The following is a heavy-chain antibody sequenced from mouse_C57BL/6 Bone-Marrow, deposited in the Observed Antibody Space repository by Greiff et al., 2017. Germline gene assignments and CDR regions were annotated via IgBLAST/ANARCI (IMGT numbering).Heavy chain of an antibody. V-gene: IGHV14-4*01. CDR1: GFNIKDDY. J-gene: IGHJ2*01. Sequence: EVQLQQSGAELVRPGASVTLSCTASGFNIKDDYMHWVKQRPEQGLEWIGWIDPENGAPEYASQFQGKATITADTSANTVSLQLSSLTTEDTAVYYCTYYYGRIPFDYWGQGTTLTASS. CDR3: TYYYGRIPFDY. D-gene: IGHD1-1*01. CDR2: IDPENGAP.